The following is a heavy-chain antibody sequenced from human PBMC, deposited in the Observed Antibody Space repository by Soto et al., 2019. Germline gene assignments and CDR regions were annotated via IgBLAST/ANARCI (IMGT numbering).Heavy chain of an antibody. Sequence: QVQLVQSGAEVKKPGASVKVSCKASGYTFTSYGISWVRQAPGQGLEWMGWISAYNGNTNYAQKLQGRVTMTTDTSTSTAYLELRSLRSDETAVYYCARRVSSWYGEYPYYYYGMDVWGQGTTVTVSS. CDR3: ARRVSSWYGEYPYYYYGMDV. D-gene: IGHD6-13*01. CDR2: ISAYNGNT. J-gene: IGHJ6*02. V-gene: IGHV1-18*01. CDR1: GYTFTSYG.